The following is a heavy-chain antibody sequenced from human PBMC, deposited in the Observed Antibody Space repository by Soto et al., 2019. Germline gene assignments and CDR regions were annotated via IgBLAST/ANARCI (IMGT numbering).Heavy chain of an antibody. D-gene: IGHD1-1*01. Sequence: QVQLVQSGVEVKKPGSSVKVSCKASGDTLNSYAIDWVRQAPGQGLEWMGGIIPIFGNTYYAQRLQGRVKLTADESTRTAYMELSTLTSEDTAVYYCARGTVTGSEYNFYYYGMDVWGQGTTVIVSS. CDR2: IIPIFGNT. V-gene: IGHV1-69*12. J-gene: IGHJ6*02. CDR3: ARGTVTGSEYNFYYYGMDV. CDR1: GDTLNSYA.